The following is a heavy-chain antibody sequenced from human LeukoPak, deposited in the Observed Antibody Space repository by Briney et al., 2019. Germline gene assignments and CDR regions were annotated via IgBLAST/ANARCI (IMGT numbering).Heavy chain of an antibody. D-gene: IGHD1-26*01. V-gene: IGHV3-48*04. CDR3: ARDEVGATTEFDY. CDR1: GFTFSNAW. Sequence: GGSLRLSCAASGFTFSNAWMNWVRQAPGKGLEWVSFISSSGSTMYYADSVKGRFTISRDNAKNSLYLQMNSLRAEDTAVYYCARDEVGATTEFDYWGQGTLVTVSS. CDR2: ISSSGSTM. J-gene: IGHJ4*02.